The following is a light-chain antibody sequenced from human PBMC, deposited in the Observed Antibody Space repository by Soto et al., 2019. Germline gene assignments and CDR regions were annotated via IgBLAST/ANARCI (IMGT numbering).Light chain of an antibody. V-gene: IGLV2-14*01. CDR1: SSDVGGYNY. J-gene: IGLJ2*01. CDR2: DVS. Sequence: QSALTQPASVSGSPGQSITISCTGTSSDVGGYNYVSWYQQHPGKAPKLMLYDVSNRPSGVSNRFSGSKSGNTASLTISGRQAEDEADYYCSSYTSSSTLVVFGGGTQLTVL. CDR3: SSYTSSSTLVV.